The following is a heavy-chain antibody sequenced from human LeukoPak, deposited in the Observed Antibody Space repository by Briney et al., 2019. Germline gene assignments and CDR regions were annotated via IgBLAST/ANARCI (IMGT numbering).Heavy chain of an antibody. J-gene: IGHJ5*02. CDR3: AVTAMVRAVAWFDP. Sequence: PSETLSLTCAVSGGSISSGGYSWSWIRQPPGKGLEWIGYIYHSGSTYYNPSLKSRVTISVDRSKNQFSLKLSSVTAADTAVYYCAVTAMVRAVAWFDPWGQGTLVTVSS. CDR2: IYHSGST. V-gene: IGHV4-30-2*01. D-gene: IGHD3-10*01. CDR1: GGSISSGGYS.